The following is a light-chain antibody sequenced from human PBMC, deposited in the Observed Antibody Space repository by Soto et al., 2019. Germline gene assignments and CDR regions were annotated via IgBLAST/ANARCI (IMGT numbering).Light chain of an antibody. CDR2: GAS. Sequence: EIIVTQSPSTLSASPGERATLSCRASQSVNNNLAWYQQKPCQAPRLLIYGASTRATGIPARFGGSGYGTEFTLTISSLQSDDFSIYYCQQYNNWPLLTFGGGTKVEIK. V-gene: IGKV3-15*01. J-gene: IGKJ4*01. CDR1: QSVNNN. CDR3: QQYNNWPLLT.